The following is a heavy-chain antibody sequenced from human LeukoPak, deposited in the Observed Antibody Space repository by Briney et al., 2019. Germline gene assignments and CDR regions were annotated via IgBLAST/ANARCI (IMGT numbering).Heavy chain of an antibody. D-gene: IGHD5-18*01. V-gene: IGHV3-48*01. CDR2: ISSSSTTI. CDR1: GFTFSDSS. J-gene: IGHJ4*02. Sequence: GGSLRLSCTASGFTFSDSSMNWVRQAPGKGLERLSYISSSSTTIYYADSVKGRFTISRDDAKNSLYLQMNSLRAEDTAAYYCARNLNTADDYWGQGILVTVSS. CDR3: ARNLNTADDY.